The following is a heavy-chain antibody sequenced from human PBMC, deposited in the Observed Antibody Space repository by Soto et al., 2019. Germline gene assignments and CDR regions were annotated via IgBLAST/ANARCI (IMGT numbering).Heavy chain of an antibody. CDR2: MNPNSGNT. CDR3: ARSAYYDFWSVYYYYYYYMDV. Sequence: ASVKVSCKASGYTFTSYDINWVRQATGQGLEWMGWMNPNSGNTGYAQKFQGRVTMTRNTSISTAYMELSSLRSEDTAVYYCARSAYYDFWSVYYYYYYYMDVWGKGTTVTVSS. CDR1: GYTFTSYD. D-gene: IGHD3-3*01. V-gene: IGHV1-8*01. J-gene: IGHJ6*03.